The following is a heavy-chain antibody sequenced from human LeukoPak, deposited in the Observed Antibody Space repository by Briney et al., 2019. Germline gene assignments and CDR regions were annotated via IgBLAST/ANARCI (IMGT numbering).Heavy chain of an antibody. CDR3: ASGDPYGSGSWFFDY. J-gene: IGHJ4*02. CDR1: GFTFSSYS. V-gene: IGHV3-21*01. Sequence: GGSLRLSCAASGFTFSSYSMNWVRQAPGKGLEWVSSISSSSSYIYYADSVKGRFTISRDNAKNSLYLQMNSLRAEDTAVYYCASGDPYGSGSWFFDYWGQGTLVTVSS. D-gene: IGHD3-10*01. CDR2: ISSSSSYI.